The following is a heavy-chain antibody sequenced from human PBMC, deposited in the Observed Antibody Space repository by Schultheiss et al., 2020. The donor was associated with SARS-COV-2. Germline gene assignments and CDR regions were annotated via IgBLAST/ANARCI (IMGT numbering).Heavy chain of an antibody. CDR1: GFTFDDYA. Sequence: GGSLRLSCAASGFTFDDYAMHWVRQAPGKGLEWVSGISWNSGSIGYADSVKGRFTISRDNSKNTLYLQMNSLRAEDTAVYYCARDCMGNLNRAGFDYWGQGTLVTVSS. CDR2: ISWNSGSI. D-gene: IGHD4-23*01. CDR3: ARDCMGNLNRAGFDY. J-gene: IGHJ4*02. V-gene: IGHV3-9*01.